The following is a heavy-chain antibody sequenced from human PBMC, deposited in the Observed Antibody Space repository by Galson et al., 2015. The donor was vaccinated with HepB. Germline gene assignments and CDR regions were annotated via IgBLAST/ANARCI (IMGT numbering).Heavy chain of an antibody. Sequence: SGAEVNKPGESLRISCKGSGYSITDYWISWVRQMPGKGLEWMGKIHPSDSYTKYSPSFQGHVTISSDKSISTAYLQWNSLKDSDTAIYYCAIGPRYCSSTSCQLDYSYYSGLDVWGQGTTVTVSS. CDR3: AIGPRYCSSTSCQLDYSYYSGLDV. CDR1: GYSITDYW. CDR2: IHPSDSYT. V-gene: IGHV5-10-1*01. J-gene: IGHJ6*02. D-gene: IGHD2-2*01.